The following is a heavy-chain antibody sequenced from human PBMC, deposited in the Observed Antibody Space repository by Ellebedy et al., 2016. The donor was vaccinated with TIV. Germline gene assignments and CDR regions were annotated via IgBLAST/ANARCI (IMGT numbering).Heavy chain of an antibody. CDR1: GYTFTSYG. D-gene: IGHD2-2*01. J-gene: IGHJ4*02. CDR2: ISAYNGNT. Sequence: ASVKVSCXASGYTFTSYGISWVRQAPGQGLEWMGWISAYNGNTNYAQKLQGRVTMTTDTSTSTAYMELRSLRSDDTAVYYCARGVSILWGVVVPAAHFDYWGQGTLVTVSS. CDR3: ARGVSILWGVVVPAAHFDY. V-gene: IGHV1-18*01.